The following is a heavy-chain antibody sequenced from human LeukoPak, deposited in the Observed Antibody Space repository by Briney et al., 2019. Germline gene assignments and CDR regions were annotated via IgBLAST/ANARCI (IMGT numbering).Heavy chain of an antibody. D-gene: IGHD1-26*01. CDR3: ACGGWELYFDY. CDR1: GGSISSYY. V-gene: IGHV4-59*01. Sequence: SETLSLTGTVSGGSISSYYWSWIRQPPGKGREWMGYIYYSGSTNYNPSLKSRVTISVDTSTNQSSLKLSAVTAADTAVYYCACGGWELYFDYWGQGTLVTVSS. J-gene: IGHJ4*02. CDR2: IYYSGST.